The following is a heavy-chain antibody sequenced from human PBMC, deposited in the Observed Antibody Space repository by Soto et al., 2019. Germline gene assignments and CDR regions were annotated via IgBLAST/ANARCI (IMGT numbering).Heavy chain of an antibody. D-gene: IGHD6-6*01. Sequence: QVQLVQSGAEVKKPGSSVKVSCKASGGTFSSYTINWVRQAPGQGLEWMGRIIPNLGIANYTQKFQGRVTITADKSTSTAYMNLSSLRSEDTAVYYCASTKGSSDCYGMDVWGQGTTVTVSS. V-gene: IGHV1-69*02. CDR1: GGTFSSYT. J-gene: IGHJ6*02. CDR2: IIPNLGIA. CDR3: ASTKGSSDCYGMDV.